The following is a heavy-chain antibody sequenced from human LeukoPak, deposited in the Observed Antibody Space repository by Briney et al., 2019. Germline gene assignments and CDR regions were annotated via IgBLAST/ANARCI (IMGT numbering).Heavy chain of an antibody. CDR1: GFTFSTYA. CDR3: ARDLDAHFDY. Sequence: GGSLRLSCAASGFTFSTYAMTWVRQAPGKGLEWVANIKQDGSEKYYVDSVKGRFTISRDNAKNSLYLQMNSLRAGDTAVYYCARDLDAHFDYWGQGTLVTVSS. V-gene: IGHV3-7*01. J-gene: IGHJ4*02. CDR2: IKQDGSEK.